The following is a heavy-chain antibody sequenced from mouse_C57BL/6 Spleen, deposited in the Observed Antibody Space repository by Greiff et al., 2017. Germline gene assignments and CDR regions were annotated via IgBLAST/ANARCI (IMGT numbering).Heavy chain of an antibody. Sequence: QVQLQQPGAELVKPGASVKLSCKASGYTFTSYWMHWVKQRPGQGLEWIGMIHPNSGSTNYYEKFKSKATLTVDKSSSTAYMQLSSLTSEDSAVYYCARITTVVAAFDYWGQGTTLTVSS. D-gene: IGHD1-1*01. CDR2: IHPNSGST. CDR3: ARITTVVAAFDY. CDR1: GYTFTSYW. J-gene: IGHJ2*01. V-gene: IGHV1-64*01.